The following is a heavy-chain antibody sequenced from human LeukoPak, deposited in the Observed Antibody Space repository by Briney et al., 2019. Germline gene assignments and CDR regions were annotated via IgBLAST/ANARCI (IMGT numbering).Heavy chain of an antibody. CDR2: ISDGGTHL. V-gene: IGHV3-30*18. CDR3: AKDRGYHYDSSGYYRMDAFDI. Sequence: GGSLRLSCAGSGFIFRNYGMHWVRQAPGQGLEWVAVISDGGTHLYYADSVKGRFTISRDNSESTMYLQMNSLRVEDTAVYYCAKDRGYHYDSSGYYRMDAFDIWGQGTMVTVSS. D-gene: IGHD3-22*01. J-gene: IGHJ3*02. CDR1: GFIFRNYG.